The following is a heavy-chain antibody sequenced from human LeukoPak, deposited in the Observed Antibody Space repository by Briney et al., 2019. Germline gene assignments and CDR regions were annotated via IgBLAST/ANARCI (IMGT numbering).Heavy chain of an antibody. Sequence: SETLSLTCTVSGYSISSGYYWGWIRQPPGKGLEWIGYIYYSGSTNYNPSLKSRVTISVDTSKNQFSLKLSSVTAADTAVYYCARDSNSSGYYWHAFDIWGQGTMVTVSS. D-gene: IGHD3-22*01. CDR3: ARDSNSSGYYWHAFDI. CDR2: IYYSGST. J-gene: IGHJ3*02. CDR1: GYSISSGYY. V-gene: IGHV4-38-2*02.